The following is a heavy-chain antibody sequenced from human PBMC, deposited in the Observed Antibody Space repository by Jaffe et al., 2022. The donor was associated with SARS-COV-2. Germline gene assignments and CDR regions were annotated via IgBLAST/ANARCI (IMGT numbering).Heavy chain of an antibody. J-gene: IGHJ4*02. CDR1: GYTFTSYG. V-gene: IGHV1-18*01. Sequence: QVQLVQSGAEVKKPGASVKVSCKASGYTFTSYGISWVRQAPGQGLEWMGWISAYNGNTNYAQKLQGRVTMTTDTSTSTAYMELRSLRSDDTAVYYCATYCSGGSCLFPFDYWGQGTLVTVSS. D-gene: IGHD2-15*01. CDR2: ISAYNGNT. CDR3: ATYCSGGSCLFPFDY.